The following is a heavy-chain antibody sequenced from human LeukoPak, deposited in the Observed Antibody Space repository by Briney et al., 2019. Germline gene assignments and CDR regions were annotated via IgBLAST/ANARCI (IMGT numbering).Heavy chain of an antibody. CDR3: AKDQRSLGGESDY. D-gene: IGHD3-16*01. CDR1: GFTFSSSA. CDR2: ICANGDCT. J-gene: IGHJ4*02. V-gene: IGHV3-23*01. Sequence: GGSLRLSCAASGFTFSSSAMSWVRQAPGKGLEWVSTICANGDCTHYADSVKGRFTISRDNSKNTLYVQMNSLRAEDTAIYFCAKDQRSLGGESDYWGPGNLGSVS.